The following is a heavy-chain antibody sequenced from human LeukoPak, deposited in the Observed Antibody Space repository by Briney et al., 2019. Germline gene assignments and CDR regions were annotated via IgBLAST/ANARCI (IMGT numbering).Heavy chain of an antibody. V-gene: IGHV4-34*01. J-gene: IGHJ4*02. D-gene: IGHD1-26*01. CDR2: INHSGST. CDR1: GFTFSDYY. CDR3: ARGLGMGDY. Sequence: GSLRLSCAASGFTFSDYYMSWIRQPPGKGLEWIGEINHSGSTNYNPSLKSRVTISVDTSKNQFSLKLSSVTAADTAVYYCARGLGMGDYWGQGTLVTVSS.